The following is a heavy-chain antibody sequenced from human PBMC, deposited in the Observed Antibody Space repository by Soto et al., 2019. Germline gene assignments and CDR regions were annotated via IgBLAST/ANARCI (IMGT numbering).Heavy chain of an antibody. CDR1: GSSMSGYF. D-gene: IGHD3-10*01. V-gene: IGHV4-4*07. Sequence: SETLSLTCTVSGSSMSGYFWSWTRQPAGKGLEWIGRIYVNGNSDYNPSLRSRVTMSVDTSKNQLSLKLTSVTAADTAMYYCARDGLPGAYWGQGTLVTVSS. CDR3: ARDGLPGAY. CDR2: IYVNGNS. J-gene: IGHJ4*02.